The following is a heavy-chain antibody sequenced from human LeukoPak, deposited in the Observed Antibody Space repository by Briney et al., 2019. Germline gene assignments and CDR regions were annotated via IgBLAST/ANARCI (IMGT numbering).Heavy chain of an antibody. CDR1: GFTFSNAW. J-gene: IGHJ4*02. V-gene: IGHV3-21*01. D-gene: IGHD1-26*01. CDR2: ISSSSSYI. Sequence: GGSLRLSCAASGFTFSNAWMSWVRQAPGKGLEWVSSISSSSSYIYYADSVKGRFTISRDNAKNSLYLQMNSLRAEDTAVYYCARVIPRAEGKPGPFDYWGQGTLVTVSS. CDR3: ARVIPRAEGKPGPFDY.